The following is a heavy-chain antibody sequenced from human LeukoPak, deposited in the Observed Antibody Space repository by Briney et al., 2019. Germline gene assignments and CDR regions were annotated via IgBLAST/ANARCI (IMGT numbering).Heavy chain of an antibody. D-gene: IGHD3-9*01. CDR2: INIDGSSI. CDR1: GFTLTNYW. J-gene: IGHJ3*02. V-gene: IGHV3-74*01. Sequence: GGSLRLSCAASGFTLTNYWMHWVRQAPGKGLVWVSRINIDGSSISYADAVKGRFTISRDNAKNTLYLQMNSLRAEDTAAYYCARDRYDILTGYNPLGAVDIWGQGTMVTVSS. CDR3: ARDRYDILTGYNPLGAVDI.